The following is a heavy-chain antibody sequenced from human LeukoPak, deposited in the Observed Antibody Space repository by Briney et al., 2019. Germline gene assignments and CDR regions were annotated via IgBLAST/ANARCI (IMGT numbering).Heavy chain of an antibody. Sequence: GASVKVSCKASGYTFTINHIHWVRQAPGQGLEWMGVINPSGDSTTYAQNFQGRVTITRDTSASTVYMELSSLRSEDTAVYYCARDIDRVFNWFDPWGQGTLVTVSS. D-gene: IGHD6-13*01. CDR1: GYTFTINH. CDR2: INPSGDST. J-gene: IGHJ5*02. V-gene: IGHV1-46*01. CDR3: ARDIDRVFNWFDP.